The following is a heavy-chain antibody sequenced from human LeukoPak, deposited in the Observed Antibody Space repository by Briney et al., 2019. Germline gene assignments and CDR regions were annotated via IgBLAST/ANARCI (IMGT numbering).Heavy chain of an antibody. V-gene: IGHV3-48*01. CDR2: ISSSSSTI. Sequence: ASVKVSCKASGFIFTSYSMNWVRQAPGKGLEWISYISSSSSTIYYADSVRGRFTISRDNAKNSLYLQMNSLRAEDTAVYYCARGFHRYNYDSGAYSVYWGQGTLVTVSS. J-gene: IGHJ4*02. D-gene: IGHD3-22*01. CDR3: ARGFHRYNYDSGAYSVY. CDR1: GFIFTSYS.